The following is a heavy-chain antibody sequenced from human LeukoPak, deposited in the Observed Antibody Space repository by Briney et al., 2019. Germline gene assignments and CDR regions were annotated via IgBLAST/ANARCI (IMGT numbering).Heavy chain of an antibody. CDR3: ARHLRKKSTPYDY. J-gene: IGHJ4*02. Sequence: KASETLSLTCTVSGGSISSYYWSWIRQPPGKGLEWIGEINHSGSTNYNPSLKSRVTISVDTSKNQFSLKLSSVTAADTAVYYCARHLRKKSTPYDYWGQGTLVTVSS. CDR2: INHSGST. CDR1: GGSISSYY. D-gene: IGHD2-15*01. V-gene: IGHV4-34*01.